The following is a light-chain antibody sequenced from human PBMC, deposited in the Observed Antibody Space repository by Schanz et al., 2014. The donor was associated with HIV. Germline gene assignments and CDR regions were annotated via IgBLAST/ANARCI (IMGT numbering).Light chain of an antibody. CDR3: QQYGGSPNT. CDR1: QSLSSNI. CDR2: GTS. Sequence: ETVVTQSPATLSLSPGERATLSCWASQSLSSNILAWYQHKPGQAPRLLIHGTSSRATDIPARFSGSGSGTDFSLTISRLEPEDVAVYYCQQYGGSPNTFGQGTKLEIK. J-gene: IGKJ2*01. V-gene: IGKV3-20*01.